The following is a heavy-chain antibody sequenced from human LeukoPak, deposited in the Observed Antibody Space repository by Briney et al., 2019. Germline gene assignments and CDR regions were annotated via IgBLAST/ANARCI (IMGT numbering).Heavy chain of an antibody. CDR3: ARGRIVATSTSLAIY. CDR2: MNPNSSNT. V-gene: IGHV1-8*01. CDR1: GYTFTSYD. J-gene: IGHJ4*02. D-gene: IGHD5-12*01. Sequence: GASVKVSCKASGYTFTSYDINWVRQATGQGLEWMGWMNPNSSNTGYAQKFQGRVTMTRNTSISTAYMELSSLRSEDTAVYYCARGRIVATSTSLAIYWGQGTLVTVSS.